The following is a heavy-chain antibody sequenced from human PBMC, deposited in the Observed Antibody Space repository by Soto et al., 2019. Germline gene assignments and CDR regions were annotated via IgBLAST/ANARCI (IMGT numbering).Heavy chain of an antibody. D-gene: IGHD4-4*01. J-gene: IGHJ3*01. CDR2: IVVGSGNT. Sequence: SVKVSCKASGFTFTSSAVQWVRQARGQRLEWIGWIVVGSGNTNYAQKFQERVTITRDMYKTTAYMELISLRSEDTAVYYCAAGETAVNFDLWGKGTLVT. V-gene: IGHV1-58*01. CDR1: GFTFTSSA. CDR3: AAGETAVNFDL.